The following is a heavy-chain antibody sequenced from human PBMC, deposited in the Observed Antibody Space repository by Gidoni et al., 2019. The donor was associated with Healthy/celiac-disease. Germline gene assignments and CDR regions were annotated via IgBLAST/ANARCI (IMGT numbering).Heavy chain of an antibody. CDR3: ARARGTMIVVVSIRYGMDV. CDR2: INHSGST. J-gene: IGHJ6*02. CDR1: GGSFSGYY. D-gene: IGHD3-22*01. V-gene: IGHV4-34*01. Sequence: QVQLQQWGEGLLKPSETLSLTCAVYGGSFSGYYWSWIRQPPGKGLEWIGEINHSGSTNYNPSLKSRVTISVDTSKNQFSLKLSSVTAADTAVYYCARARGTMIVVVSIRYGMDVWGQGTTVTVSS.